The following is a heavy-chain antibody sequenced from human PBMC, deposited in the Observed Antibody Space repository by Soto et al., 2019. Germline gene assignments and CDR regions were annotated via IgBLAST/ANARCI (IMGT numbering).Heavy chain of an antibody. J-gene: IGHJ4*02. CDR2: INPSGGST. CDR3: ARRIYDILTGYYFDY. V-gene: IGHV1-46*03. Sequence: ASVKVSCKASGYTFTSYYMHWVRQAPGQGLEWMGIINPSGGSTSYAQKFQGRVTMTRDTSTSTVYMELSSLRSEGTAVYYCARRIYDILTGYYFDYWGQGTLVTVSS. CDR1: GYTFTSYY. D-gene: IGHD3-9*01.